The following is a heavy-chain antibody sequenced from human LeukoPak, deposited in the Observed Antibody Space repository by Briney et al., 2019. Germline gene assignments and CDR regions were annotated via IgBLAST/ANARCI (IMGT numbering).Heavy chain of an antibody. CDR2: IGGSGGST. Sequence: GGSLRLSCAASVFTFTVYAVGGGCQAPGKGLEWVSAIGGSGGSTYYADSVKGRFTISRDNSKNTLYLQMNSLRPEDTAVYYCARVPTNNYHSSGSYSESGFDYWGQGTLVTVSS. CDR1: VFTFTVYA. CDR3: ARVPTNNYHSSGSYSESGFDY. D-gene: IGHD3-22*01. J-gene: IGHJ4*02. V-gene: IGHV3-23*01.